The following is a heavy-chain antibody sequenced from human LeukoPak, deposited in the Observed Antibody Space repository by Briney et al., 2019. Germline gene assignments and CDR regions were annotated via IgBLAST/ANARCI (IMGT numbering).Heavy chain of an antibody. CDR3: ARAGTGNSYCSSGSCYPHFDY. Sequence: PSETLSLTCTVSGGSISSYYWSWIRQPPGQGLEWIGYIYYSGSTNYNPSLKSRVTISVDTSKNQFSLKLSSVTAADTAVYYCARAGTGNSYCSSGSCYPHFDYWGQGTLVTVSS. D-gene: IGHD2-15*01. CDR1: GGSISSYY. V-gene: IGHV4-59*01. CDR2: IYYSGST. J-gene: IGHJ4*02.